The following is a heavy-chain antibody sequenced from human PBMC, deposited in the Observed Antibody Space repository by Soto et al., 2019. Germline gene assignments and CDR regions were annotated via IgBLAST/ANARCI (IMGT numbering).Heavy chain of an antibody. D-gene: IGHD3-3*01. V-gene: IGHV4-59*01. CDR2: IYYSGST. J-gene: IGHJ4*02. Sequence: LSRTCTVSGGSISSYYWSWIRQPPGKGLEWIGYIYYSGSTNYNPSLKSRVTISVDTSKNQFSLNLDSVTAADTAVYFCARDFAYFDSWGQGNLVTVSS. CDR3: ARDFAYFDS. CDR1: GGSISSYY.